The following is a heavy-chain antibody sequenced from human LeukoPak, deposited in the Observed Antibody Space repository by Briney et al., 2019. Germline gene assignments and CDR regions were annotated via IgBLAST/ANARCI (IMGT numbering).Heavy chain of an antibody. D-gene: IGHD6-13*01. Sequence: GGSLRLSCAASGFTFSSYGMHWVRQAPGKGLEWVAFIRYDGSNKYYADSVKGRFTISRDNSKNTLYLQMNSLRAEDTAVYYCAKALRRSSSWYGGYFDYWGQGTLVTVSS. J-gene: IGHJ4*02. V-gene: IGHV3-30*02. CDR2: IRYDGSNK. CDR3: AKALRRSSSWYGGYFDY. CDR1: GFTFSSYG.